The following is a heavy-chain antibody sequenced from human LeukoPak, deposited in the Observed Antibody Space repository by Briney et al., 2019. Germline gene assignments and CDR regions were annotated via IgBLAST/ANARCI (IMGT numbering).Heavy chain of an antibody. V-gene: IGHV1-46*01. CDR1: GYTFTSYY. Sequence: ASVKVSCKASGYTFTSYYMHWVRQAPGQGLEWMGIINPSGGSTSYAQKFQGRVTITADESTSTAYMELSSLRSEDTAVYYCATSTYYYGSGSLHNWFDPWGQGTLVTVSS. CDR3: ATSTYYYGSGSLHNWFDP. D-gene: IGHD3-10*01. J-gene: IGHJ5*02. CDR2: INPSGGST.